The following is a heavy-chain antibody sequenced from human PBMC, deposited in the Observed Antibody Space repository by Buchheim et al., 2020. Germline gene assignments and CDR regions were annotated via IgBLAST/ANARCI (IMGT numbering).Heavy chain of an antibody. V-gene: IGHV3-30*18. CDR2: ISYDGSNK. CDR1: GFTFSSYG. CDR3: AKDRENYYDSSGYYPDY. D-gene: IGHD3-22*01. Sequence: QVQLVESGGGVVQPGRSLRLSCAASGFTFSSYGMHWVRQAPGKGLEWVAVISYDGSNKYYADSVKGRFTISRDTSKNTLYLQMNSLKAEDTAVYYCAKDRENYYDSSGYYPDYWGQGTL. J-gene: IGHJ4*02.